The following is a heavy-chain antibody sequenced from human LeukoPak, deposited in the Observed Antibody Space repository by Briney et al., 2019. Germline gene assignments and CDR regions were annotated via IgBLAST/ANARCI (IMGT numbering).Heavy chain of an antibody. Sequence: GSLRLSCAASGFTFSSYEMNWVRQAPGKGLEWVSYISSSGSTIYYADSVKGRFTISRDNAKNSLYLQMDSLRAEDTAVYYCAELGITMIGGVWGKGTTVTISS. CDR3: AELGITMIGGV. D-gene: IGHD3-10*02. CDR1: GFTFSSYE. J-gene: IGHJ6*04. CDR2: ISSSGSTI. V-gene: IGHV3-48*03.